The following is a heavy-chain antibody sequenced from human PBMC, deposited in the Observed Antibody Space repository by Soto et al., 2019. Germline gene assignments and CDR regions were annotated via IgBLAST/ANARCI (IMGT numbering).Heavy chain of an antibody. CDR1: GVTFSSYA. Sequence: EVPVLESGGGLVQPGGSLRLSCAASGVTFSSYAMSWVRQAPGKGLEWVSGISGSGGSTYYADSVKGRFTISRDNSKNTLNLQMNSLRAEDTAVYYCAKFSSSGWSDFDYWGQGTLVTVSS. CDR3: AKFSSSGWSDFDY. V-gene: IGHV3-23*01. J-gene: IGHJ4*02. D-gene: IGHD6-19*01. CDR2: ISGSGGST.